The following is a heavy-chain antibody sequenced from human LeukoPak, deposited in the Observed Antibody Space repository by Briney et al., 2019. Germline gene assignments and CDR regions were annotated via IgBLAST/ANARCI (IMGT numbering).Heavy chain of an antibody. D-gene: IGHD1-14*01. CDR2: IWYDGSNK. CDR3: ARGEPIKELPYGMDV. CDR1: GFTFSSYG. V-gene: IGHV3-33*01. J-gene: IGHJ6*02. Sequence: PGGSLRLSCAASGFTFSSYGMHWVRQAPGKGLEWVAVIWYDGSNKYYADSVKGRFTISRDNSKNTLYLQMNSLRAEDTAVYYCARGEPIKELPYGMDVWGQGTTVTVSS.